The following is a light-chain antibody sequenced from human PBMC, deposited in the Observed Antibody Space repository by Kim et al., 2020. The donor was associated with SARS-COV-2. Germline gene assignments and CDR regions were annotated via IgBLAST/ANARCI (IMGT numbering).Light chain of an antibody. Sequence: SVSLGDRVTSTCQASEDIRNYLSWYQLKPGRALKLLIHDASNLETGVPSRFSGSGSGTDFVFTINSLQPEDIATYYCQLYHSVPFTFGRGTKLEI. CDR3: QLYHSVPFT. V-gene: IGKV1-33*01. CDR1: EDIRNY. CDR2: DAS. J-gene: IGKJ2*01.